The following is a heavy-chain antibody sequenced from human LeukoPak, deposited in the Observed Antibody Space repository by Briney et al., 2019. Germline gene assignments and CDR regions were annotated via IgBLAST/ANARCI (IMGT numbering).Heavy chain of an antibody. CDR3: AKSKGESSGSYYIMDAFDI. CDR2: ISGSGGST. V-gene: IGHV3-23*01. J-gene: IGHJ3*02. CDR1: GFTFSSYA. Sequence: GGSLRLSCAASGFTFSSYAMSWVRQAPGKGLEWVSAISGSGGSTYYADSVKGRFTISRDNSKNTLYLQMNSLRAEDTAVYYCAKSKGESSGSYYIMDAFDICGQGTTVTVSS. D-gene: IGHD3-10*01.